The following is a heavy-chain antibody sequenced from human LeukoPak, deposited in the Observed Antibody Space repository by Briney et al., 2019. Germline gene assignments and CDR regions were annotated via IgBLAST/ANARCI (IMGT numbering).Heavy chain of an antibody. D-gene: IGHD4-11*01. CDR3: ARGLLGYSCLFRD. Sequence: GGSLRLSCVVSGFVVSANDVSWVRQAPGKGLEWVSITYSDGRTFYADSVKDRFTISRDNSHNTVYLQMKNMRSEDTAIYFCARGLLGYSCLFRDWGQGTLITVSS. CDR1: GFVVSAND. V-gene: IGHV3-66*01. CDR2: TYSDGRT. J-gene: IGHJ4*02.